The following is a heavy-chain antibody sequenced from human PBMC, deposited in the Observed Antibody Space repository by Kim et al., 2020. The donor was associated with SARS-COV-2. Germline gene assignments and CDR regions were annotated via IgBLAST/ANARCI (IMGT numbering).Heavy chain of an antibody. CDR2: STI. J-gene: IGHJ4*02. CDR3: ARADYYFDY. Sequence: STIYYADSVKGRFTISRDNAKNSLYLQMNSLRAEDTAVYYCARADYYFDYWGQGTLVTVSS. V-gene: IGHV3-11*01.